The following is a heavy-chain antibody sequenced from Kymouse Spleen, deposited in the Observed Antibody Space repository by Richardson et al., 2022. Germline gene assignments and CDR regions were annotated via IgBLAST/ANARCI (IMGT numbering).Heavy chain of an antibody. CDR1: GGSFSGYY. V-gene: IGHV4-34*01. D-gene: IGHD6-19*01. CDR3: ARGRYSSGLYYFDY. Sequence: QVQLQQWGAGLLKPSETLSLTCAVYGGSFSGYYWSWIRQPPGKGLEWIGEINHSGSTNYNPSLKSRVTISVDTSKNQFSLKLSSVTAADTAVYYCARGRYSSGLYYFDYWGQGTLVTVSS. CDR2: INHSGST. J-gene: IGHJ4*02.